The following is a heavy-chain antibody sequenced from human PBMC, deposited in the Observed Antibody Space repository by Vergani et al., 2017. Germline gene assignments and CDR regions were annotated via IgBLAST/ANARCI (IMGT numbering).Heavy chain of an antibody. V-gene: IGHV3-21*01. D-gene: IGHD2-2*01. Sequence: EVQLVESGGGLVKPGGSLRLSCAASGFTFSSYSMNWVRQAPGKGLEWVSSISSSSSYIYYADSVKGRFTISRDNAKNSLYLQMNSLRADDTALYYCARGCSSTSCYQGAFDIWGQGTMVTVSS. J-gene: IGHJ3*02. CDR1: GFTFSSYS. CDR2: ISSSSSYI. CDR3: ARGCSSTSCYQGAFDI.